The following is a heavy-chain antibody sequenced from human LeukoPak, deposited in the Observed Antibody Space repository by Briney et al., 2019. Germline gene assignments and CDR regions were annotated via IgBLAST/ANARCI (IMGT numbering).Heavy chain of an antibody. Sequence: GGSLRLSCAASGFTFSDYYMSWIRQAPGKGLEWVSYISSSGSTIYYADSVKGRFTISRDNAKNSLYLQMDSLRAEDTAVYYCARVHDYYDSSGLDYWGQGTLVTVSS. CDR1: GFTFSDYY. D-gene: IGHD3-22*01. CDR3: ARVHDYYDSSGLDY. CDR2: ISSSGSTI. J-gene: IGHJ4*02. V-gene: IGHV3-11*01.